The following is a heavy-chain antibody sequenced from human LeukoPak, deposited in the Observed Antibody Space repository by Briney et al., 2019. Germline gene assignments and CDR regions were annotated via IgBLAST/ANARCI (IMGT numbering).Heavy chain of an antibody. CDR3: ARERAPYSSSIYYYGMDV. D-gene: IGHD6-13*01. J-gene: IGHJ6*02. CDR1: GFTFSSYA. V-gene: IGHV3-74*01. CDR2: INSDGSST. Sequence: GGSLRLSCAASGFTFSSYAMSWVRQAPGKGLVWVSRINSDGSSTSYADSVKGRFTISRDNAKNTLYLQMNSLRAEDTAVYYCARERAPYSSSIYYYGMDVWGQGTTVTVSS.